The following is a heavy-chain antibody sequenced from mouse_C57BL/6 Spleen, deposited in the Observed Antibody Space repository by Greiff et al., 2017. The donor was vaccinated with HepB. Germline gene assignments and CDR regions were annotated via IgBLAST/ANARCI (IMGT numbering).Heavy chain of an antibody. CDR1: GYAFSSSW. D-gene: IGHD1-1*01. CDR3: ARSHDYYGSSYFDV. V-gene: IGHV1-82*01. J-gene: IGHJ2*01. Sequence: QVQLQESGPELVKPGASVKISCKASGYAFSSSWMNWVKQRPGKGLEWIGQIYPGDGDTNYNGKFKGKATLTADKSSSTAYMQLSSLTSEDSAVYSCARSHDYYGSSYFDVWGQGTTLTVSS. CDR2: IYPGDGDT.